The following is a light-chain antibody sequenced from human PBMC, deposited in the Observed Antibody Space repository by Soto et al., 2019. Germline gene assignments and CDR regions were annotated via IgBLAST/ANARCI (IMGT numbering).Light chain of an antibody. V-gene: IGLV1-40*01. CDR3: QSYDSSLNGVV. CDR2: GNS. J-gene: IGLJ2*01. CDR1: SSNIGAGYD. Sequence: QSVLTQPPSVSGPPGQRVTISCTGSSSNIGAGYDVHWYQQLPGTAPKLLIYGNSNRPSGVPDRFSGSKSGTSASLAITGLQAEDETDYYCQSYDSSLNGVVFGGGTKLTAL.